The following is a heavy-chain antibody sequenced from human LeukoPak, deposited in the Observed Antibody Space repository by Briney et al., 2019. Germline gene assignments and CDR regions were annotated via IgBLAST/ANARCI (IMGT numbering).Heavy chain of an antibody. Sequence: GGSLRLSCTGSGFRISSQAMSWVRQAPGKGLEWVSSISSSSSYIYYADSVKGRFTISRDNAKNSLYLQMNSLRAEDTAVYYCARARDGYNSVNAFDIWGQGTMVTVSS. CDR3: ARARDGYNSVNAFDI. CDR1: GFRISSQA. D-gene: IGHD5-24*01. CDR2: ISSSSSYI. J-gene: IGHJ3*02. V-gene: IGHV3-21*01.